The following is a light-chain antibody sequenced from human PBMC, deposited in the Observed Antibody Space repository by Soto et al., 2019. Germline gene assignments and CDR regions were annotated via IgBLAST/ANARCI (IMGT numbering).Light chain of an antibody. CDR1: SSDIGGYNY. J-gene: IGLJ2*01. V-gene: IGLV2-14*01. CDR3: NSYRSSITPVV. Sequence: QSALTQPASVSGSPGQSITISCTGTSSDIGGYNYVSWYQQHPGKAPKLMIYGVSNRPSGVSDRFSGSKSGNTASLTISGLQAEDEADYYYNSYRSSITPVVFGGGTQLTVL. CDR2: GVS.